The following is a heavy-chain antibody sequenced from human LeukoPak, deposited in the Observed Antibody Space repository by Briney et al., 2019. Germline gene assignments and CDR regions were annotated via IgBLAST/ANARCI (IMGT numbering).Heavy chain of an antibody. CDR2: LYAGGDI. CDR1: GFSVSTNY. D-gene: IGHD1-1*01. J-gene: IGHJ4*02. CDR3: ARADLRRGDGTAGLFDH. Sequence: PGGSLRLSCAASGFSVSTNYMSWVRQAPGKGLEWVSVLYAGGDIYYADSVKGRFTISRDNSKNTLYLQMRSLRAEDTAVYFCARADLRRGDGTAGLFDHWGQGTLVTVSS. V-gene: IGHV3-53*01.